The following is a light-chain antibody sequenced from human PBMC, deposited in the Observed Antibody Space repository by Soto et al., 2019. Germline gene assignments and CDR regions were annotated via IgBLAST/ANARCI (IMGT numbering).Light chain of an antibody. CDR1: SSNIGAGYD. CDR2: GNS. V-gene: IGLV1-40*01. CDR3: QSYDMSLRGVV. Sequence: QPVLTQPPSVSGAPGQRVTISCTGSSSNIGAGYDVHWYQQLPGTAPKLLISGNSNRPSGVPDRFSGSKSGTSASLAITGLQDEDEADYYCQSYDMSLRGVVFGGGTQLTVL. J-gene: IGLJ2*01.